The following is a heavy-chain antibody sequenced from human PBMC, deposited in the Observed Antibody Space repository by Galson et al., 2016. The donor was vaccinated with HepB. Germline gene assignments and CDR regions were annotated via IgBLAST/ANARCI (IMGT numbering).Heavy chain of an antibody. CDR1: EFTVEDYG. CDR3: ASARVGWLSIHD. J-gene: IGHJ4*02. CDR2: ISGDGRSN. Sequence: SLILSYAASEFTVEDYGMFWFRQAPGKGLRWLSYISGDGRSNYYADSVKSRITTYTDNNKNHLFLQMTNLQSEDIGLYYCASARVGWLSIHDWGQGTPVAVSS. D-gene: IGHD2-15*01. V-gene: IGHV3-43*02.